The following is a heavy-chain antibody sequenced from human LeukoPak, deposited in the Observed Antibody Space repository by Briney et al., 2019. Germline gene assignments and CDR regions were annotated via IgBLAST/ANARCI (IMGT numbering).Heavy chain of an antibody. CDR1: GFTISSYG. J-gene: IGHJ3*02. V-gene: IGHV3-30*02. CDR3: AKVPVVPAASDAFDI. CDR2: IRYDGSYK. Sequence: PGGSLRLSCVVSGFTISSYGMHWVRQAPGKGLEWVAFIRYDGSYKKYADSVKGRFTISRDNSKNTLCLQMNSLRAEDTAVYYCAKVPVVPAASDAFDIWGQGTMVTVSS. D-gene: IGHD2-2*01.